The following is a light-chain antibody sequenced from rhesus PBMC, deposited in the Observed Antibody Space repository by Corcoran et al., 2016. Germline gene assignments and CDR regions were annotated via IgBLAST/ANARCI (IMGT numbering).Light chain of an antibody. CDR2: AAS. CDR3: QQGYSTPT. V-gene: IGKV1-33*02. J-gene: IGKJ4*01. CDR1: QGISNA. Sequence: DIQMSQSPSSLSASVGDKVTITCRASQGISNALSWYQQKPGKAPKLLVYAASSLESGVPARFSGSRSGTDFTLTISSLQPEDFATYYCQQGYSTPTFGRGTKVEIK.